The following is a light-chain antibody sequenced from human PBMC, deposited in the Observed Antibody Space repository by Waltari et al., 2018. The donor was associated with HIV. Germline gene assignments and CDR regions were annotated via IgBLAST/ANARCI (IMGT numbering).Light chain of an antibody. CDR3: QQYYTLRST. CDR1: RTVLYNRNY. J-gene: IGKJ4*01. Sequence: DIVMTQSPDSLAVSLGARATVTCTSRRTVLYNRNYLAWYQQKPGQAPKVLIYWASTRAFGVPDRFSGSGSWTDFSLTISRVQADDVAIYYCQQYYTLRSTFGGGTKIEI. CDR2: WAS. V-gene: IGKV4-1*01.